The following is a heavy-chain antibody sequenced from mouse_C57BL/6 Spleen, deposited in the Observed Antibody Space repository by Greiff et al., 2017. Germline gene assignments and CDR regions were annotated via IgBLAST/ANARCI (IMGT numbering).Heavy chain of an antibody. CDR2: IDPSDSYT. CDR3: ARDGNGYEDY. Sequence: VQLQQPGAELVMPGASVKLSCKASGYTFTSYWMHWVKQRPGQGLEWIGEIDPSDSYTNYNQKFKGKSTLTVDKSSSTAYMQLSSLTSEDSAVYFCARDGNGYEDYWGQGTTLTVSS. D-gene: IGHD2-2*01. J-gene: IGHJ2*01. V-gene: IGHV1-69*01. CDR1: GYTFTSYW.